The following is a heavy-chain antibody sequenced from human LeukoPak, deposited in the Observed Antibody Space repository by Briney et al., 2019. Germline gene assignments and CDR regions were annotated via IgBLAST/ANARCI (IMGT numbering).Heavy chain of an antibody. Sequence: GGSLRLSCAASGFTFGTYDMSWVRQPPGKGLEWVSTLACLDSSCTEYYSDSVKGRFSISRDKSRSTLSLQLNSLRVEDTAMYYCVRDSEGSFDSWGQGTLVTFSS. V-gene: IGHV3-23*01. CDR3: VRDSEGSFDS. J-gene: IGHJ4*02. D-gene: IGHD3/OR15-3a*01. CDR1: GFTFGTYD. CDR2: CLDSSCTE.